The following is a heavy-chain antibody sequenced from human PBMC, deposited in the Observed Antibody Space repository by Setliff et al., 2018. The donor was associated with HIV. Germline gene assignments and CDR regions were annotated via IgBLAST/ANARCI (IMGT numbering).Heavy chain of an antibody. Sequence: PSETLSLTCTVSGGSISNSSYYWGWIRQPPGKGLEWIGSIYYSGSTYYNPSLKSRVTISVDTSKNQFSLKLSSVTAADSAVYYCARDVMEWFGNYFDNWGQGALVTVSS. J-gene: IGHJ4*02. CDR3: ARDVMEWFGNYFDN. V-gene: IGHV4-39*07. D-gene: IGHD3-3*01. CDR2: IYYSGST. CDR1: GGSISNSSYY.